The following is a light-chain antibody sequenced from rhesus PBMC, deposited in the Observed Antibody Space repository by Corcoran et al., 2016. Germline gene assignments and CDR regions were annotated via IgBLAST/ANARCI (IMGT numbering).Light chain of an antibody. J-gene: IGKJ2*01. CDR1: QGISTY. V-gene: IGKV1-43*01. CDR2: AAS. CDR3: LQYNSNPYS. Sequence: DIQMTQSPSSLSASVGDRVTITCRASQGISTYLNWYQQKPGKAPKHLIHAASSLESGVPSRFSGSGSGTDFTLTISSLQTEDFATYYCLQYNSNPYSFGQGTKVEIK.